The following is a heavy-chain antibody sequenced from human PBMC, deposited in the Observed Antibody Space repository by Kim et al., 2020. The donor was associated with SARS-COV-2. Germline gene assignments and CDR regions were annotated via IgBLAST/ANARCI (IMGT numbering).Heavy chain of an antibody. V-gene: IGHV4-59*08. CDR2: IYYSGST. Sequence: SETLSLTCTVSGGSISSYYWSWIRQPPGKGLEWIGYIYYSGSTNYNPSLKSRVTISVDTSKNQFSLKLSSVTAADTAVYYCARRMGTQWLLHNNWFDPWG. J-gene: IGHJ5*02. CDR3: ARRMGTQWLLHNNWFDP. D-gene: IGHD3-22*01. CDR1: GGSISSYY.